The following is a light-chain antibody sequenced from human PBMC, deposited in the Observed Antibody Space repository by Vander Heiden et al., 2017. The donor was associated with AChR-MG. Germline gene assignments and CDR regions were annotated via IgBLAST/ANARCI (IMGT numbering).Light chain of an antibody. V-gene: IGKV3-15*01. CDR3: QQYNQGWT. CDR2: EAS. Sequence: VMTHSPVALCVSPGERATLSCRASQSVGDNLAWNQQKPGQAPRLLIYEASTGATGVPGRFSGSGSGREFTLTISSLQSEDSAVYYCQQYNQGWTFGKGTKVELK. CDR1: QSVGDN. J-gene: IGKJ1*01.